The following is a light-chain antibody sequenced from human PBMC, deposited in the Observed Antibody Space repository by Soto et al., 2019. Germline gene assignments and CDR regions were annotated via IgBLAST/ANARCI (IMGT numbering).Light chain of an antibody. CDR2: TTN. J-gene: IGLJ3*02. CDR1: SSTIGSKT. Sequence: QSVLTQPPSASGTPGQRVTISCSGSSSTIGSKTLNWYQHLPGSAPKLLIYTTNQRPSGVPDRFSGSKSGTSASLAISGLQPEDEADYYCAAWNDSLNSVVFGGGTKLTVL. V-gene: IGLV1-44*01. CDR3: AAWNDSLNSVV.